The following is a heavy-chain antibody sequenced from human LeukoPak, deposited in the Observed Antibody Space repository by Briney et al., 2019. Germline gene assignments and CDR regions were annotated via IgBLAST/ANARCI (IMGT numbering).Heavy chain of an antibody. J-gene: IGHJ4*02. V-gene: IGHV3-53*01. CDR2: IYSGGTT. CDR3: AKRAEDSSGYYLYYFDY. D-gene: IGHD3-22*01. Sequence: GGSLRLSCAASGFTVSNNYMSWVRQAPGKGLEWVSLIYSGGTTYYADSVKGRFTISRASSKNTLYLQMNRLSAEDTAVYYCAKRAEDSSGYYLYYFDYWGQGTLVTVSS. CDR1: GFTVSNNY.